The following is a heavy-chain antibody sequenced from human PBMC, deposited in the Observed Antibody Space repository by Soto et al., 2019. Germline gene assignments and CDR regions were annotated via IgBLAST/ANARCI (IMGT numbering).Heavy chain of an antibody. CDR2: ISSSGSTI. J-gene: IGHJ4*02. CDR3: ARETHYYDSSGYYDY. CDR1: GFTFSDYY. Sequence: GESLKISCASSGFTFSDYYMSWIRQAPGEGLGWGSYISSSGSTIYQADSVKGRFTISRDNAKNSLYLQMNSLRAEDMAVYSCARETHYYDSSGYYDYWGQGTLVTVSS. V-gene: IGHV3-11*01. D-gene: IGHD3-22*01.